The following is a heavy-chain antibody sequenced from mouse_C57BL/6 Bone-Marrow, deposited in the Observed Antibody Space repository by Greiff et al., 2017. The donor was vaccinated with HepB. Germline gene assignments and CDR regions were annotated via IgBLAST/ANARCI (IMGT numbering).Heavy chain of an antibody. CDR2: INPYNGDT. CDR3: ARRDDYDYLYAMDY. V-gene: IGHV1-20*01. J-gene: IGHJ4*01. Sequence: EVKLMESGPELVKPGDSVKISCKASGYSFTGFFMNWVMQSHGKSLEWIGRINPYNGDTFYNQKFKGKATLTVDKSSSTAHMELRSLTSEDSAVYYCARRDDYDYLYAMDYWGQGTSVTVSS. CDR1: GYSFTGFF. D-gene: IGHD2-4*01.